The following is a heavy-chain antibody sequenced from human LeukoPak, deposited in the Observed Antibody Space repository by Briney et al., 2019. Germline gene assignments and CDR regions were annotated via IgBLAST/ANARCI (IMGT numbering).Heavy chain of an antibody. V-gene: IGHV1-69*13. Sequence: ASVKVSCKASGGTFSSYAISWVRQAPGQGLEWMGGIIPIFGTANYAQKFQGRVTITADESTSTAYMELSSLRSEDTAVYYCARENNTGEDWFDPWGQGTLVTVSS. D-gene: IGHD1/OR15-1a*01. CDR3: ARENNTGEDWFDP. CDR2: IIPIFGTA. J-gene: IGHJ5*02. CDR1: GGTFSSYA.